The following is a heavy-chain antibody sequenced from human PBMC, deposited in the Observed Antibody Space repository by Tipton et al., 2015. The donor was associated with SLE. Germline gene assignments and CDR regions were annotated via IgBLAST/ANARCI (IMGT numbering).Heavy chain of an antibody. Sequence: TLSLTCAVSGYSISSGYYWGWIRQPPGKGLEWIGSIYHSGSTYYNPSLKSRVTISVDTSKNQFSLKLSSVTAADTAVYYCARAYGDYVPEYFQHWGQGTLVTVSS. D-gene: IGHD4-17*01. CDR1: GYSISSGYY. J-gene: IGHJ1*01. V-gene: IGHV4-38-2*01. CDR3: ARAYGDYVPEYFQH. CDR2: IYHSGST.